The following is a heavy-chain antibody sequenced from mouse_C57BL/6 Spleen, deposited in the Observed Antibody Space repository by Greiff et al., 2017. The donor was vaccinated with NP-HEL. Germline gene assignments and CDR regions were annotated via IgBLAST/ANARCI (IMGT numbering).Heavy chain of an antibody. CDR1: GFTFTDHT. V-gene: IGHV1-78*01. Sequence: VQLQQSDAELVKPGASVKISCKVSGFTFTDHTIHWMKLRPDQGLEWIGMIYPRDGSTKYNEKFKGKATLTADKSSSTAYLQLNSLTAEDTAVYFCASSTRYYLDYWGQGTTLTVAS. D-gene: IGHD2-1*01. CDR2: IYPRDGST. J-gene: IGHJ2*01. CDR3: ASSTRYYLDY.